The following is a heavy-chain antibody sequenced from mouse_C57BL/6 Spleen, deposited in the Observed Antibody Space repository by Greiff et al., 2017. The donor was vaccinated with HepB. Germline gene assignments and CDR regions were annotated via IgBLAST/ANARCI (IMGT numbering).Heavy chain of an antibody. Sequence: VQLQESGPELVKPGASVKISCKASGYAFSSSWMNWVKQRPGKGLEWIGRIYPGDGDTNYNGKFKGKATLTADKSSSTAYMQLSSLTSEDSAVYICARGPYITTDFDYWGQGTTLTVSS. CDR1: GYAFSSSW. D-gene: IGHD1-3*01. CDR3: ARGPYITTDFDY. CDR2: IYPGDGDT. J-gene: IGHJ2*01. V-gene: IGHV1-82*01.